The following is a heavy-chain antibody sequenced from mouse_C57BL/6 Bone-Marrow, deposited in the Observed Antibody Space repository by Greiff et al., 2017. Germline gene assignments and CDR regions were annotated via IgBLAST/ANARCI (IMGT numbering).Heavy chain of an antibody. CDR3: ASSYYGNYDFAY. D-gene: IGHD2-1*01. J-gene: IGHJ3*01. CDR1: GYTFTSYW. CDR2: IYPGSGST. Sequence: QVQLQQPGAELVKPGASVKMSCKASGYTFTSYWITWVKQRPGQGLEWIGEIYPGSGSTNYNEKFKSKATLTVDTSSSTAYMQLSSLTSEDSAVYYCASSYYGNYDFAYWGQGTLVTVSA. V-gene: IGHV1-55*01.